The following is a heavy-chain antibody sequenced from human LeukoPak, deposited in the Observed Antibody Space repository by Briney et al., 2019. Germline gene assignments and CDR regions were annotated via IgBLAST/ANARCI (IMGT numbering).Heavy chain of an antibody. Sequence: GGSLRLSCAASGFTFSSYSMNWVRQAPGKGLEWVSSISSSSSYIYYADSVKGRFTISGDNAKNSLYLQMNSLRAEDTAVYYCARDGNAVALRGYYFDYWGQGTLVTVSS. CDR3: ARDGNAVALRGYYFDY. CDR1: GFTFSSYS. V-gene: IGHV3-21*01. D-gene: IGHD6-19*01. J-gene: IGHJ4*02. CDR2: ISSSSSYI.